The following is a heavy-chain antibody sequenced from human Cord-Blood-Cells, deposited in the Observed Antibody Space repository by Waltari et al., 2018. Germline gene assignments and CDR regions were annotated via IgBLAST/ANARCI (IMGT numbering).Heavy chain of an antibody. D-gene: IGHD5-18*01. Sequence: QVQLQESGPGLVKPSETLSLTCTVSGVSISSYYWSWIRQPPGKGLEWIGYIYYSGSTNYNPSLKSRVTISVDTSKNQFALKLSSVTAADTAVYYCARGDVGYSYGYFDYWGQGTLVTVSS. CDR1: GVSISSYY. CDR3: ARGDVGYSYGYFDY. V-gene: IGHV4-59*01. CDR2: IYYSGST. J-gene: IGHJ4*02.